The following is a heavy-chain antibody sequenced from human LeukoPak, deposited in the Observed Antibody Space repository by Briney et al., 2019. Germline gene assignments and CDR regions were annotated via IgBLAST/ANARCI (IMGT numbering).Heavy chain of an antibody. CDR3: AKDFGHSFGFYNFFDP. Sequence: PGGSLRLSCAASGFTFSHYGMHWVRQAPGKGLEWVALIWYDGSDKYYADSVKGRFAISRDNSKNTLYLQMNSLRAEDTAVYYCAKDFGHSFGFYNFFDPWGQGTLVTVSS. D-gene: IGHD5-18*01. CDR1: GFTFSHYG. CDR2: IWYDGSDK. J-gene: IGHJ5*02. V-gene: IGHV3-33*06.